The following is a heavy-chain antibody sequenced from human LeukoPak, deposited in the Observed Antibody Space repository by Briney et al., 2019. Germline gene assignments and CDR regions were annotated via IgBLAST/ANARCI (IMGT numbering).Heavy chain of an antibody. J-gene: IGHJ4*02. CDR2: ISAYSGNT. D-gene: IGHD1-26*01. V-gene: IGHV1-18*01. Sequence: GASVKVSCKASGGTFSSYAISWVRQAPGQGLEWMAGISAYSGNTNYAQTLQGRVTMTTDTSTSTAYMELRSLRSDDTAVYYCARGSRHFDYWGQGTLVTVSS. CDR3: ARGSRHFDY. CDR1: GGTFSSYA.